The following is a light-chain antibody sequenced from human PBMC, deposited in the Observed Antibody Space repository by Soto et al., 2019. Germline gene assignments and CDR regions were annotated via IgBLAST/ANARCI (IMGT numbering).Light chain of an antibody. V-gene: IGKV3-15*01. J-gene: IGKJ4*02. CDR1: QSVSSN. Sequence: PVTRNGVEGEGRSISCMASQSVSSNLAWYQQKPGQAPSLLIYGAFTRATGIPARFSGTGYGTDFTLTIGSLQPEDFATYYCLQDYNSPRTFGAGTKVDIK. CDR2: GAF. CDR3: LQDYNSPRT.